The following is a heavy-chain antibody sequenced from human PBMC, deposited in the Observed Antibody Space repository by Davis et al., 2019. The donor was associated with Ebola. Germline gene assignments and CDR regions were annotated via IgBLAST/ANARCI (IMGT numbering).Heavy chain of an antibody. Sequence: SVKVSCKASGYTFTSNYLHWVRQAPGQRLEWIGWIVVGSGNTNYAQKFQERVTITRDMSTSTAYMELSSLRSEDTAVYYCAAGTAYSSGSMDVWGQGTTVTVSS. CDR3: AAGTAYSSGSMDV. V-gene: IGHV1-58*01. D-gene: IGHD6-25*01. J-gene: IGHJ6*02. CDR2: IVVGSGNT. CDR1: GYTFTSNY.